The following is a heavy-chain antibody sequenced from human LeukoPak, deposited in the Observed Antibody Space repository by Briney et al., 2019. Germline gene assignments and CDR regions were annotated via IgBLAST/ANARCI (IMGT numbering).Heavy chain of an antibody. CDR2: INPNSGGT. V-gene: IGHV1-2*02. CDR1: GYTFTGYH. J-gene: IGHJ4*02. D-gene: IGHD3-10*01. Sequence: ASVKVSCKASGYTFTGYHLHWVRQAPGQGLEWMGWINPNSGGTNYAQKFQGRVTMTRDTSISTAYMELSRLRSDDTAVYYCARGAYYGSGSYGYWGQGTLVTVSS. CDR3: ARGAYYGSGSYGY.